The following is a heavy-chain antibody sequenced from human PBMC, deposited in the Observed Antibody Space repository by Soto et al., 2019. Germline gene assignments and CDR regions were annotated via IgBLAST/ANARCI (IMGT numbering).Heavy chain of an antibody. D-gene: IGHD6-19*01. J-gene: IGHJ4*02. CDR3: AREKYSRGDDY. CDR2: MNPNSGNT. CDR1: GYTFTSYD. V-gene: IGHV1-8*01. Sequence: QVQLVQSGAEVKKPGASVNVSCKASGYTFTSYDINWVRQATGQGLEWMGWMNPNSGNTGYAQKFQGRVTMTRNTYVRTVYMELSSLRSEDTAVYYWAREKYSRGDDYWGPGTLVTVSS.